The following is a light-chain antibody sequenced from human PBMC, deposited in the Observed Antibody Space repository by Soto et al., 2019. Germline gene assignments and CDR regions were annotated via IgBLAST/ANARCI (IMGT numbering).Light chain of an antibody. CDR1: ESVSDD. J-gene: IGKJ1*01. V-gene: IGKV3-15*01. CDR3: QKYSNWPQWT. CDR2: RAY. Sequence: IVLTQSQANLCVASGERATLSCRSSESVSDDLAWYQQKPGRAHRLLIYRAYTRAAGVSDRISGSGSGTEFTLSIRRLQPEDSAVYYCQKYSNWPQWT.